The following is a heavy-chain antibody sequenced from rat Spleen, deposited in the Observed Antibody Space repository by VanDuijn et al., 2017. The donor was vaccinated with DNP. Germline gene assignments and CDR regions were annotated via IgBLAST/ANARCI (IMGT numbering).Heavy chain of an antibody. CDR2: ISTGGGNT. CDR1: GFNFSNYY. D-gene: IGHD4-1*01. J-gene: IGHJ4*01. CDR3: ARRTGYAMDA. V-gene: IGHV5-25*01. Sequence: EVQLVESGGGLVQPGRSMKLSCAVSGFNFSNYYMAWVRQAPTKGLEWVASISTGGGNTYYRDSLKGRFTISRNNVKSTLYLQMDSLRSEDTATYYCARRTGYAMDAWGQGTSVTVSS.